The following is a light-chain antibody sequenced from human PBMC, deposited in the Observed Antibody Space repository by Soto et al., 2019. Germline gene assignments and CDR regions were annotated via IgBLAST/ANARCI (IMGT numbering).Light chain of an antibody. CDR2: KAS. CDR1: QSITDW. V-gene: IGKV1-5*03. CDR3: QYWDNYSWT. Sequence: DIQMTQSPPTLSASVGDRVTITCRASQSITDWLAWYQQKPGKAPKFLIYKASNLESGVPSRFSGSGSGTEFTLTISSVQPDDFASYYCQYWDNYSWTFGQGTKVEIK. J-gene: IGKJ1*01.